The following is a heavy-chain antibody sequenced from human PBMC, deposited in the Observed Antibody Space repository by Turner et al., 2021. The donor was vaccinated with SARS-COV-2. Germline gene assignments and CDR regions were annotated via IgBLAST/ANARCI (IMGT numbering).Heavy chain of an antibody. D-gene: IGHD6-19*01. CDR1: GDSISSYY. V-gene: IGHV4-59*01. J-gene: IGHJ4*02. CDR3: ARSGGWYFGYFDY. Sequence: QVQLQESGQGLVKPSETLSLTCTVSGDSISSYYWSWIRQPPGKGLEWIGYIYYSGSTNYNPSLKSRVTISVDTSKNQFSLKLTSVTAADTAVYYCARSGGWYFGYFDYWGQGTLVTVSS. CDR2: IYYSGST.